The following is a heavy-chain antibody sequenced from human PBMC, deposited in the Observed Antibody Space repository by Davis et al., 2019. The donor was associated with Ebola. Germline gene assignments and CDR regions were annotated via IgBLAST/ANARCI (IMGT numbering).Heavy chain of an antibody. CDR2: IFPGDSDT. D-gene: IGHD5-24*01. Sequence: GESLKISCKGSGYSFTTYWIVWVRQMPGKGLESMGIIFPGDSDTRYSPSFQGQVTLSADKSISTAYLQWSSLKASDTAMYYCARGTDGYNPGGYFDSWGQGTLVTVSS. CDR1: GYSFTTYW. CDR3: ARGTDGYNPGGYFDS. J-gene: IGHJ4*02. V-gene: IGHV5-51*01.